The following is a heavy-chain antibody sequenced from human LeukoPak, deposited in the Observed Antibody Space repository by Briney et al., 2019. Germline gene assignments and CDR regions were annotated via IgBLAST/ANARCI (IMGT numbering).Heavy chain of an antibody. Sequence: SETLSLTCAVYGGSFGGYYWSWIRQPPGKGLEWIGEINHSGSTNYNPSLKSRVTISVDTSKNQFSLKLSSVTAADTAVYYCARGGIAAAEWGQGTLVTVSS. CDR1: GGSFGGYY. D-gene: IGHD6-13*01. J-gene: IGHJ4*02. V-gene: IGHV4-34*01. CDR3: ARGGIAAAE. CDR2: INHSGST.